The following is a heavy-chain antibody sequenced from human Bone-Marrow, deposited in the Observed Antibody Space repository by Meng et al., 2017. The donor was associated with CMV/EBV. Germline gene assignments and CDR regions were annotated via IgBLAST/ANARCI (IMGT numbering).Heavy chain of an antibody. CDR3: AKDWRWQSPNYGMNV. CDR1: GFTVSSNY. CDR2: IQFNGNYK. D-gene: IGHD4-23*01. Sequence: GESLKISCAASGFTVSSNYMSWVRQAPGKGLEWVTFIQFNGNYKYYSDSVKGRFTISRDNSKNTLYLQMSSLRADDAAVYYCAKDWRWQSPNYGMNVWGQGTTVTVSS. J-gene: IGHJ6*02. V-gene: IGHV3-30*02.